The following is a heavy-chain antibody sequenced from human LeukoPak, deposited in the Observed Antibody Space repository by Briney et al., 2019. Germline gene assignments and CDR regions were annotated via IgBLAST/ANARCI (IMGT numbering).Heavy chain of an antibody. V-gene: IGHV1-3*01. J-gene: IGHJ1*01. CDR2: INAGNGNT. Sequence: GASVKVSCKASGYTFTSYAMHWVRQAPGQRLEWMGWINAGNGNTKYSQKFQGRVTITRDTSASTAYMELSSLRSEDTAVYYCARGGYVLKIDYGDYPLGFQHWGQGTLVTVSS. D-gene: IGHD4-17*01. CDR3: ARGGYVLKIDYGDYPLGFQH. CDR1: GYTFTSYA.